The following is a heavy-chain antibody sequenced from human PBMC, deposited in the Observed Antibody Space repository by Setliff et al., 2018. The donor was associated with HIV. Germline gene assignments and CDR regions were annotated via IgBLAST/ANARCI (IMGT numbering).Heavy chain of an antibody. Sequence: SETLSLTCSVSGGSIGSGSYYWSWIRQHPGKGLEWIGYVFYSGSTTYNPSLKSRLTISIDTSKNRFSLKLKSVTAADTAVYYCAREPATYNGYNWDYYGTDLWGQGTTVTVS. V-gene: IGHV4-31*03. CDR1: GGSIGSGSYY. J-gene: IGHJ6*02. CDR3: AREPATYNGYNWDYYGTDL. D-gene: IGHD5-12*01. CDR2: VFYSGST.